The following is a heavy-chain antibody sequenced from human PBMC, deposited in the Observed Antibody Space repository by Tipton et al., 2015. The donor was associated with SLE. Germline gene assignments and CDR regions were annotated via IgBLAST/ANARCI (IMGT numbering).Heavy chain of an antibody. J-gene: IGHJ4*02. CDR2: IKQDGSEK. V-gene: IGHV3-7*03. CDR1: GFTFSSYW. CDR3: ARDIDTAMGAFDY. D-gene: IGHD5-18*01. Sequence: SLRLSCAASGFTFSSYWMSWVRQAPGKGLEWVANIKQDGSEKYYVDSVKGRFTISRDNAKNSLYLQMNSLRAEDTAVYYCARDIDTAMGAFDYWGQGTLVTVSS.